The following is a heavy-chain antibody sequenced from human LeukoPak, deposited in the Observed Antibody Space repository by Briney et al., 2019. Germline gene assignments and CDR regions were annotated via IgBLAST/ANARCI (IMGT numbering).Heavy chain of an antibody. Sequence: GGSLRLSCAASGFTFSDYYMSWIRQAPGKGLEWVAVISYDGSNKYYADSVKGRFTISRDNSKNTLYLQMNSLRAEDTAVYYCARALELLPWGQGTLVTVSS. V-gene: IGHV3-30-3*01. CDR2: ISYDGSNK. D-gene: IGHD1-7*01. CDR1: GFTFSDYY. CDR3: ARALELLP. J-gene: IGHJ5*02.